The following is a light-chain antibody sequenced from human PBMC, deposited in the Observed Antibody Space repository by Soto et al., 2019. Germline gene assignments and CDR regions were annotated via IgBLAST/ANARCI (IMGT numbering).Light chain of an antibody. V-gene: IGKV3-11*01. Sequence: EIVLTQSPATLSLSPGERATLSCRASQSVSSYLAWYQQKPGQAPRLLIYDASNRANGIPARFSGSGSGTDVTLSISSREPEDCDVSYCQQSNNWPLTFGGGTKVEIK. CDR2: DAS. CDR3: QQSNNWPLT. CDR1: QSVSSY. J-gene: IGKJ4*01.